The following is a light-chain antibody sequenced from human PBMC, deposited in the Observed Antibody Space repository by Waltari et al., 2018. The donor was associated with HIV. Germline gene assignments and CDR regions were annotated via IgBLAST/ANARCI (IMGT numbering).Light chain of an antibody. CDR1: SSDVGGYNY. CDR3: SAYAGSNNLVL. J-gene: IGLJ2*01. CDR2: DVN. Sequence: QSALTQPPSASGSLGQSVTISCTGTSSDVGGYNYVPWYQQYPGEAPKLIIYDVNKRPSGLPDRVSASKSGNTASLTVSGLQGEDEAQYYCSAYAGSNNLVLFGGGTKLTVL. V-gene: IGLV2-8*01.